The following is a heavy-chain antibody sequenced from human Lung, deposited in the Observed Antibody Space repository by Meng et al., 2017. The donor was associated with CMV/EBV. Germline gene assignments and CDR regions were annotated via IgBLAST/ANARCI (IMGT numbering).Heavy chain of an antibody. CDR2: ISYDGSNK. CDR1: GFTFSSYA. CDR3: ARDGRSSGWVDY. D-gene: IGHD6-19*01. V-gene: IGHV3-30-3*01. J-gene: IGHJ4*02. Sequence: QVQLVGXXXXXVQXGXXXRLSCAASGFTFSSYAMHWVRQAPGKGLEWVAVISYDGSNKYYADSVKGRFTISRDNSKNTLYLQMNSLRAEDTAVYYCARDGRSSGWVDYWGQGTLVTVSS.